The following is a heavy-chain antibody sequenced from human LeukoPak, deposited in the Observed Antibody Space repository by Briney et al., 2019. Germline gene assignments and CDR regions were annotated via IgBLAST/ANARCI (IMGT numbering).Heavy chain of an antibody. V-gene: IGHV3-48*04. CDR1: GFTFSSYS. Sequence: GGSLRLSCAASGFTFSSYSMNWVRQAAGKGLEWISYISRTSNPIYYTDSVKGRFTVFRDNARNSLFLQMNSLRVEDTAVYFCVRDGPSFDAFDIWGQGTMVTVSS. CDR2: ISRTSNPI. CDR3: VRDGPSFDAFDI. J-gene: IGHJ3*02.